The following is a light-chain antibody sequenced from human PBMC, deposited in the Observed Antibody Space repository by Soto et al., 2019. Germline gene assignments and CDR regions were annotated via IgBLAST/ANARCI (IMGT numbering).Light chain of an antibody. J-gene: IGLJ7*01. Sequence: QSVLTQPPSASGTPGQTVTISCSGSISNLGSNFVFWYQQLPGAAPKLLISRNNQRPSGVPDRFSGSKSGTSASLAISGLRSEDEADYHCAAWDDSLSGVVFGGGTQPTVL. V-gene: IGLV1-47*01. CDR1: ISNLGSNF. CDR2: RNN. CDR3: AAWDDSLSGVV.